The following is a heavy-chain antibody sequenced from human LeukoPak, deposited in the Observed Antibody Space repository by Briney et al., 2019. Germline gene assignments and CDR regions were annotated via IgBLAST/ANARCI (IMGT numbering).Heavy chain of an antibody. CDR1: GGSISSGGYY. Sequence: SETLSLTCTVSGGSISSGGYYWSWIRQHPGKGLEWIGYLYYSGNTYYNPSLKSRVTISVDTSKNQFSLKLSSVTAADTAVYYCARIEGDSSGYIGPFDYWGQGTLVTVSS. J-gene: IGHJ4*02. CDR3: ARIEGDSSGYIGPFDY. D-gene: IGHD3-22*01. V-gene: IGHV4-31*03. CDR2: LYYSGNT.